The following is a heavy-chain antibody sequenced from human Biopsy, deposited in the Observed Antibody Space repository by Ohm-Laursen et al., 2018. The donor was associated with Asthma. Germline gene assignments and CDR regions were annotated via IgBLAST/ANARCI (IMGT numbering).Heavy chain of an antibody. CDR1: GYTFNSAG. CDR2: ISVYNGNT. J-gene: IGHJ6*02. Sequence: SVKVSYKTSGYTFNSAGITWVRQAPGQGLEWMGCISVYNGNTKVAQKLQDRVTMITDTSTSTAYMELRSLRSDDTAVYFCARAVDYSHYYGIDVWSQGTKLIVS. CDR3: ARAVDYSHYYGIDV. D-gene: IGHD3-10*01. V-gene: IGHV1-18*01.